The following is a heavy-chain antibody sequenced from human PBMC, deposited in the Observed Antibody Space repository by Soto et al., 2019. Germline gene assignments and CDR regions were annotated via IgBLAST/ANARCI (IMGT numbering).Heavy chain of an antibody. CDR3: ARHTMVRGVIYPQFDY. D-gene: IGHD3-10*01. J-gene: IGHJ4*02. CDR1: GGSISSYY. Sequence: PSETLSLTCTVSGGSISSYYWSWIRQPPGKGLEWIGYIYYSGSTNYNPSLKSRVTISVDTSKNQFSLKLSSVTAADTAVYYCARHTMVRGVIYPQFDYWGQGTLVTVSS. V-gene: IGHV4-59*08. CDR2: IYYSGST.